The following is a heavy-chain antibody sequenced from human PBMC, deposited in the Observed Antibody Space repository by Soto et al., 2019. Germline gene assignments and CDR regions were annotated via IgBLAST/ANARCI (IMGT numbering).Heavy chain of an antibody. J-gene: IGHJ4*02. CDR3: ATSFRYFDN. CDR1: GFTPTTPP. D-gene: IGHD3-9*01. Sequence: EVQLLESGGGLVLPGGSLRLSCAGSGFTPTTPPLSWVRQAPGKGLEWVTTISGTASRTYYVDSVKGRFFISRDNSTNTVTLQMNTLTVDDTGVYYCATSFRYFDNWGQGTRVSVSS. CDR2: ISGTASRT. V-gene: IGHV3-23*01.